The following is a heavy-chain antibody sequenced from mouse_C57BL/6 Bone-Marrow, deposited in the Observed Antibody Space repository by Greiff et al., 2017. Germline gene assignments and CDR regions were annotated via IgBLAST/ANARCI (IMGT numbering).Heavy chain of an antibody. V-gene: IGHV1-55*01. J-gene: IGHJ1*03. CDR3: ARRDYGSSQGYFDV. Sequence: VQLQQPGAELVKPGASVKMSCKASGYTFTSYWITRVKQRPGQGLEWIGDIYPGSGSTNYNEKFKSKATLTVDTSSSTAYMQLSSLTSEDSAVYYCARRDYGSSQGYFDVWGTGTTVTVSS. CDR1: GYTFTSYW. CDR2: IYPGSGST. D-gene: IGHD1-1*01.